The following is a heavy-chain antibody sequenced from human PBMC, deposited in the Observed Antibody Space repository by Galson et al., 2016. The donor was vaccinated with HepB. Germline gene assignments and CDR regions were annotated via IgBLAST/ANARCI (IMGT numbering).Heavy chain of an antibody. D-gene: IGHD3-9*01. Sequence: SLGLSCAASGFTFSSYAMSWVRQAPGKGLEWVSSSGSGGPTYYADSVKGRFTISRDNSKNTLFLQMHSLRADDTAVYHCAKSVLEYDILTGYYRRGADYWGQGTLVTVSS. CDR2: SGSGGPT. V-gene: IGHV3-23*01. J-gene: IGHJ4*02. CDR3: AKSVLEYDILTGYYRRGADY. CDR1: GFTFSSYA.